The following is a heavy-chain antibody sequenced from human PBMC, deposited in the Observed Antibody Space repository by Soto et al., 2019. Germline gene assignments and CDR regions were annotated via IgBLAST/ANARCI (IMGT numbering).Heavy chain of an antibody. V-gene: IGHV4-30-4*01. CDR1: GDSMSNRYYY. CDR2: IFHSGRT. Sequence: SETLSLTCTVSGDSMSNRYYYWSWVRQNPGKGLEWIGHIFHSGRTYYSPSFQGQVTFSADKSINTAYPHWSSLEASDSATYFCARQNRHEGDYYYGRTGYSRDSFDIWGQGTKVTVSS. J-gene: IGHJ3*02. D-gene: IGHD3-22*01. CDR3: ARQNRHEGDYYYGRTGYSRDSFDI.